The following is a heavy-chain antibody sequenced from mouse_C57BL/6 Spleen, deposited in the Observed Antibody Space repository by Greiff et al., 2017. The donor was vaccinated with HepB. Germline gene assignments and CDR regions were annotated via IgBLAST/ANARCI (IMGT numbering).Heavy chain of an antibody. CDR3: ARRGYDGYYAMDY. J-gene: IGHJ4*01. CDR2: IYPRDGST. CDR1: GYTFTSYD. V-gene: IGHV1-85*01. Sequence: QVQLKESGPELVKPGASVKLSCKASGYTFTSYDINWVKQRPGQGLEWIGWIYPRDGSTKYNEKFKGKATLTVDTSSSTAYMELHSLTSEDSAVYFCARRGYDGYYAMDYWGQGTSVTVSS. D-gene: IGHD2-3*01.